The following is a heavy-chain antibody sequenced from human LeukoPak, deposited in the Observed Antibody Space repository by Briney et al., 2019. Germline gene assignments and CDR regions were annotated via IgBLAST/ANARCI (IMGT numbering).Heavy chain of an antibody. D-gene: IGHD2-2*01. CDR1: GYTFTNYD. CDR3: ARVNCSSTSCRSKFLDY. CDR2: MNPNSGNT. V-gene: IGHV1-8*01. J-gene: IGHJ4*02. Sequence: GASVKVSCKASGYTFTNYDINWVRQATGQGLEWMGWMNPNSGNTGYAQKFQGRVTTTRNTSISTAYMELSSLRSEDTAVYYCARVNCSSTSCRSKFLDYWGQGTLVTVSS.